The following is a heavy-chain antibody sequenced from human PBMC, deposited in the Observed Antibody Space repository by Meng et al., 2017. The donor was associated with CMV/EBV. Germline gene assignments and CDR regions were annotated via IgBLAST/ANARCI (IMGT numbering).Heavy chain of an antibody. CDR2: ISSSSSYI. CDR3: ASPLVGGSSSWYDFDY. V-gene: IGHV3-21*01. D-gene: IGHD6-13*01. CDR1: GFTFSSYS. J-gene: IGHJ4*02. Sequence: GGSLRLSCAASGFTFSSYSMNWVRQAPGKGLEWVSSISSSSSYIYYADSVKGRFTISRDNAKNSLYLQMNSLRAEDTAVYYCASPLVGGSSSWYDFDYWGQGTLVTVSS.